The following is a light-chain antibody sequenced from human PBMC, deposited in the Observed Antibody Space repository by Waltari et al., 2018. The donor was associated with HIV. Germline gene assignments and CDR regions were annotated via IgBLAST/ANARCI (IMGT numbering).Light chain of an antibody. CDR2: GAS. CDR1: QSVSSN. CDR3: QQYNNWPPEWT. Sequence: EIVMTQSPATLSVSPGERATLSCRASQSVSSNLAWYQQKPGQAPRLRIYGASTRATGIPARFSGIGSGTDFTLTITSLQSEDFALYYCQQYNNWPPEWTFGQGTKVEIK. V-gene: IGKV3-15*01. J-gene: IGKJ1*01.